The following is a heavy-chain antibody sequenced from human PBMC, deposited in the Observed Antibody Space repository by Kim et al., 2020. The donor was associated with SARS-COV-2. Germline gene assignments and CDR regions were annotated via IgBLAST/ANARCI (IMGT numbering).Heavy chain of an antibody. V-gene: IGHV4-31*03. Sequence: SETLSLTCTVSGGSISSGGYYWSWIRQHPGKGLEWIGYIYYSGSTYYNPSLKSRVTISVDTSKNQFSLKLSSVTAADTAVYYCARLNVDTAMVTGYYFDYWGQGTLVTVSS. D-gene: IGHD5-18*01. CDR2: IYYSGST. J-gene: IGHJ4*02. CDR1: GGSISSGGYY. CDR3: ARLNVDTAMVTGYYFDY.